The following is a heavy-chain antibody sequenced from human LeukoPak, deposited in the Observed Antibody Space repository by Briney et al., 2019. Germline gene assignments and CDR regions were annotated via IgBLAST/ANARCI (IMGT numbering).Heavy chain of an antibody. V-gene: IGHV3-23*01. Sequence: PGGSLTLSCAASGFTFSSYAMSWVRHAPGKGLDWVPGISGSGGNTYYADSVKGRFTISRNNSKNTLYLHRNSLRAEDTAVYYCAKDWTGTKPFDLWGRGTLVTVSS. CDR3: AKDWTGTKPFDL. CDR2: ISGSGGNT. CDR1: GFTFSSYA. D-gene: IGHD3/OR15-3a*01. J-gene: IGHJ2*01.